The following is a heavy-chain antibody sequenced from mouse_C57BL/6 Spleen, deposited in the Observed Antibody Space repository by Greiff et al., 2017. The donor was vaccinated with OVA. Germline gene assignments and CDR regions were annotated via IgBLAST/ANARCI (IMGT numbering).Heavy chain of an antibody. J-gene: IGHJ1*03. V-gene: IGHV1-69*01. CDR3: ARGDSNWYFDV. CDR1: GYTFTSYW. D-gene: IGHD2-5*01. CDR2: IDPSDSYT. Sequence: QVHVKQPGAELVMPGASVKLSCKASGYTFTSYWMPWVKQRPGQGLEWIGEIDPSDSYTNYNQKFKGKSTLTVDKSSSTAYMQLSSLTSEDSAVYYCARGDSNWYFDVWGTGTTVTVSS.